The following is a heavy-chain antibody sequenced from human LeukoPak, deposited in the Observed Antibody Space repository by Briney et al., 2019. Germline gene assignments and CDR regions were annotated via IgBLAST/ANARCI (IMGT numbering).Heavy chain of an antibody. J-gene: IGHJ1*01. V-gene: IGHV3-64D*09. D-gene: IGHD3-22*01. CDR1: GFTFSSHT. CDR3: VTDQIDGSGYSAEYFRH. CDR2: ITGKGGST. Sequence: GGSLRLSCSASGFTFSSHTMDWVRQAPGKGLEYVAGITGKGGSTYHADSVKGRFTISRDNSKNTVYLQMSSLRAEDTAVYYCVTDQIDGSGYSAEYFRHWGQGTLVTVSS.